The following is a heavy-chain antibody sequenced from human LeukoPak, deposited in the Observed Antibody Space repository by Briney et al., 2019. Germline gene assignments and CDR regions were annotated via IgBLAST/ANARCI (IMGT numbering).Heavy chain of an antibody. Sequence: PGGSLRLSCAASGFTFSSYAMSWVRQAPGKGLEWVSAISGSGGSTYYVDSVKGRFTISRDNSKNTLYLQMNSLRAEDTAVYYCAKDKEYCSGGSCYLNFQHWGQGTLVTVSS. V-gene: IGHV3-23*01. CDR1: GFTFSSYA. CDR2: ISGSGGST. CDR3: AKDKEYCSGGSCYLNFQH. D-gene: IGHD2-15*01. J-gene: IGHJ1*01.